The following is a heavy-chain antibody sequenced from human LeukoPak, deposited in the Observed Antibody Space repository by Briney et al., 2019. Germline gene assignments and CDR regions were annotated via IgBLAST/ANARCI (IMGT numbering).Heavy chain of an antibody. J-gene: IGHJ4*02. CDR2: IWHDGSNR. CDR1: GFTFSDYG. Sequence: GGSLRLSCTASGFTFSDYGMHWVRQAPGKGLEWVAVIWHDGSNRYYVESVRGRFTISRDNSKNTLYLQMNGLRAEDTAVYYCARDRRPEIYLDYWGQGTLVTASS. V-gene: IGHV3-33*01. CDR3: ARDRRPEIYLDY.